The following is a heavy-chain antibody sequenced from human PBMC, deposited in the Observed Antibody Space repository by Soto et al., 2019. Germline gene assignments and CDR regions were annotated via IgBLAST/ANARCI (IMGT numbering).Heavy chain of an antibody. CDR3: ARRIRDSSGYFQARRWD. V-gene: IGHV3-11*01. D-gene: IGHD3-22*01. CDR1: GFTFSDYY. J-gene: IGHJ4*02. CDR2: ISSSGSTI. Sequence: GGSLRLSCAASGFTFSDYYMSWIRQAPGKGLEWVSYISSSGSTIYYADSVKGRFTISRDNAKNSLYLQMNSLRAEDTAVYYCARRIRDSSGYFQARRWDWGQGTLVTVSS.